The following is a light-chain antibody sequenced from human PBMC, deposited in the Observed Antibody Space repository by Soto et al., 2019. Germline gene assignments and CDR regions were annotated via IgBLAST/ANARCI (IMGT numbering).Light chain of an antibody. Sequence: QCALAQPASASGSPAQSITISYTGTSSDVGGYNYVSWYQQHPGKAPKLMIYDVSNRPSGVSNRFSGSKSGNTASLTISGLQAEDEADYYCSSYTSSSTLVFGTGTKVTVL. CDR2: DVS. J-gene: IGLJ1*01. CDR3: SSYTSSSTLV. CDR1: SSDVGGYNY. V-gene: IGLV2-14*01.